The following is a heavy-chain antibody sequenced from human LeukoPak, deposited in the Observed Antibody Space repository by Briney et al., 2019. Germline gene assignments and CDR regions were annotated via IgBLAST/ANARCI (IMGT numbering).Heavy chain of an antibody. CDR1: GFTFSDIS. CDR3: ARDYKYAFDN. Sequence: GGSLRLSCAASGFTFSDISMTWFRKAQGKGLEWISYIGIDSGNTNYADSVKGRFTISGDKAKNSLYLQMNSLRVEDTAVYYCARDYKYAFDNWGQGTLVTVSS. V-gene: IGHV3-11*06. D-gene: IGHD5-24*01. CDR2: IGIDSGNT. J-gene: IGHJ4*02.